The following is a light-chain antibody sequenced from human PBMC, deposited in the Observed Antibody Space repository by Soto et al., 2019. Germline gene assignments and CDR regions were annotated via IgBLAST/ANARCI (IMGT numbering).Light chain of an antibody. CDR3: QQSGSSPWT. Sequence: EIVMTQSPATLSVSPGERATLSCRASQSVSSSYLAWYQQEPGQAPRLLIYGASSRATGIADRFSGSGSGTDFTLSISRLEPEDFALYFCQQSGSSPWTFGQGTKVDIK. J-gene: IGKJ1*01. CDR1: QSVSSSY. V-gene: IGKV3-20*01. CDR2: GAS.